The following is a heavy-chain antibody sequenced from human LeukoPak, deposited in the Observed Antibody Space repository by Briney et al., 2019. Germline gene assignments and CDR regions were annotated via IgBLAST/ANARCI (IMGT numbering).Heavy chain of an antibody. J-gene: IGHJ4*02. D-gene: IGHD6-13*01. CDR1: GGSICSGSYY. Sequence: SETLSLTCTVSGGSICSGSYYWSWIRQPAGKGLEWIGRIYTSGSTNYNPSLKSRATISVDTSKNQFSLKLSSVTAADTAVYYCARGTGYSSSWPIDYWGQGTLVTVSS. CDR2: IYTSGST. V-gene: IGHV4-61*02. CDR3: ARGTGYSSSWPIDY.